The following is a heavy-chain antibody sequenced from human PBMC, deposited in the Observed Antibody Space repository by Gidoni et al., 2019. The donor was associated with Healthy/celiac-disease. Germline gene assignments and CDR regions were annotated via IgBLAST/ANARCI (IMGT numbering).Heavy chain of an antibody. CDR2: IVVGSGNT. J-gene: IGHJ3*02. Sequence: QMPLVQSGPEVKTPGTSVKLSCKASGFTFTSSAVQWVLQARGQRLEWIGWIVVGSGNTNNAQKCQERVTITRDMSTSTAYMELSSLRSEDTAVYYCAALGGSQGNDAFDIWGQGTMVTVSS. CDR3: AALGGSQGNDAFDI. V-gene: IGHV1-58*01. D-gene: IGHD1-26*01. CDR1: GFTFTSSA.